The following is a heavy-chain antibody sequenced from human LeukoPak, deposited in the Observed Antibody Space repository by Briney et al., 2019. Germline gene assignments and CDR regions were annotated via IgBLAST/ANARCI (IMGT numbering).Heavy chain of an antibody. D-gene: IGHD2-2*01. CDR1: VGSISSGNHF. CDR3: ARQVGYCSSTSCYADKVDY. CDR2: IYYSGST. V-gene: IGHV4-39*01. J-gene: IGHJ4*02. Sequence: SETLSLTCTVSVGSISSGNHFWGWIRQPPGKGLGWIGIIYYSGSTYYNPSLKSRVTISVDTSKNQFSLKLSSVTAADTAVYYCARQVGYCSSTSCYADKVDYWGQGTLVTVSS.